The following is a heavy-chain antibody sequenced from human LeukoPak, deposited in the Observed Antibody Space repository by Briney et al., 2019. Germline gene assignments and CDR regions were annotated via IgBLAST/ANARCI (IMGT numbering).Heavy chain of an antibody. V-gene: IGHV1-2*02. Sequence: ASVKVSCKASGYTFTGYYMHWVRQAPGQGLEWMGWINPNSGGTNYAQKFQGRVTMTRDTSISTAYMELSRLRSDYTAVYYCARFNSGWYGAFDIWGQGTMVTVSS. D-gene: IGHD6-19*01. CDR1: GYTFTGYY. CDR3: ARFNSGWYGAFDI. CDR2: INPNSGGT. J-gene: IGHJ3*02.